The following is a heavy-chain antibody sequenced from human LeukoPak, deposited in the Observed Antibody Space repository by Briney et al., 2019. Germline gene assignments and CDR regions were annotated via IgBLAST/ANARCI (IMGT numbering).Heavy chain of an antibody. J-gene: IGHJ4*02. V-gene: IGHV4-38-2*02. D-gene: IGHD6-19*01. CDR2: IYHSGSH. CDR3: ARDGSSGWYNY. CDR1: GYPISSGYY. Sequence: SETLSLTCTVSGYPISSGYYWGWIRQSPGKGLEWIGSIYHSGSHYDNASLKSRVTISVDTSKNQFSLKLSSVTAADTAVYYCARDGSSGWYNYWGQGTLVTVSS.